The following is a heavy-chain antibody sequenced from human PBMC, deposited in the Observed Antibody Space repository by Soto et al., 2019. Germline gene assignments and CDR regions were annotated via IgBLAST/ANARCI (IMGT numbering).Heavy chain of an antibody. CDR1: GFTFSSYG. CDR2: ISYDGSNK. CDR3: AKDDFWSGYYEDYYYGMDV. Sequence: SLRLSCAASGFTFSSYGMHWVRQAPGKGLEWVAVISYDGSNKYYADSVKGRFTISRDNSKNTLYLQMNSLRAEDTAVYYCAKDDFWSGYYEDYYYGMDVWGQGTTVTVSS. J-gene: IGHJ6*02. V-gene: IGHV3-30*18. D-gene: IGHD3-3*01.